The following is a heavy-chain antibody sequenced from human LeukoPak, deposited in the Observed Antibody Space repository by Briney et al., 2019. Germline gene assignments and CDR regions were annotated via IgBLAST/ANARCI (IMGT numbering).Heavy chain of an antibody. CDR1: GGSFSGYY. J-gene: IGHJ4*02. CDR3: ARRVRYSGYDRGGYY. CDR2: INHSGST. Sequence: PSETLSLTCAVYGGSFSGYYWSWIRQPPGKGLEWIGEINHSGSTNHNPSLKRRVTISVDTSKNQFSLKLSSVTAADTAVSYCARRVRYSGYDRGGYYWGQGTLVTVSS. V-gene: IGHV4-34*01. D-gene: IGHD5-12*01.